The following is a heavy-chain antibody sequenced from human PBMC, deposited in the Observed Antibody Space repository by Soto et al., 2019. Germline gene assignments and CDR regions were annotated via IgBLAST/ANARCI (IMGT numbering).Heavy chain of an antibody. J-gene: IGHJ4*02. CDR2: ISGSGGST. D-gene: IGHD6-19*01. Sequence: PGGSLRLSCAASGLTFSSYAMSWVRQAPGKGLEWVSAISGSGGSTYYADSVKGRFTISRDNSKNTLYLQMNSLGAEDTAVYYCAKGSRSSGSFDYWGQGTLVTVSS. CDR3: AKGSRSSGSFDY. CDR1: GLTFSSYA. V-gene: IGHV3-23*01.